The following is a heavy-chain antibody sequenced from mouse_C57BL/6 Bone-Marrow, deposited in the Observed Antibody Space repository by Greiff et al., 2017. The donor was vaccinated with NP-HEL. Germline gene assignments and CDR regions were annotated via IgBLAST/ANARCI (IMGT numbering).Heavy chain of an antibody. CDR2: ISDGGSYT. V-gene: IGHV5-4*01. Sequence: EVQGVESGGGLVKPGGSLKLSCAASGFTFSSYAMSWVRQTPEKRLEWVATISDGGSYTYYPDNVKGRFTISRDNAKNNLYLQMSHLKSEDTAMYYCARDQGPVAWDAPMDYWGQGTSVTVSS. CDR1: GFTFSSYA. J-gene: IGHJ4*01. CDR3: ARDQGPVAWDAPMDY. D-gene: IGHD4-1*01.